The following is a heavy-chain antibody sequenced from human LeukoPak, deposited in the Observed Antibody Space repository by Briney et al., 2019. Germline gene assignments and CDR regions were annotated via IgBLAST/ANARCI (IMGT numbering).Heavy chain of an antibody. J-gene: IGHJ3*01. CDR3: VRGGSWYAAFDF. V-gene: IGHV3-7*04. CDR2: IKQDGSEK. CDR1: GFTFSNYW. Sequence: GGSLRLSCAASGFTFSNYWMTWVRQAPGKGLEWVANIKQDGSEKYYVDSVKGRCTISRDNAKNSLYLQMNSLRAEDTAVYYCVRGGSWYAAFDFWGQGTVVPVSS. D-gene: IGHD6-13*01.